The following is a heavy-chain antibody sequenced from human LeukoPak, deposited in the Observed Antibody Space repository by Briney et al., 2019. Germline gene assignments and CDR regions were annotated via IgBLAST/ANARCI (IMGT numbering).Heavy chain of an antibody. CDR2: INPSGGST. CDR3: ASATQSGSYYSLDY. V-gene: IGHV1-46*01. D-gene: IGHD1-26*01. J-gene: IGHJ4*02. CDR1: RYTFTSSN. Sequence: ASVKVSCKASRYTFTSSNMHWVRQAPGQGLEGMGIINPSGGSTSYAQNFQGRVTMTRDMSTSTVYMELSSLRSEDTAVYYCASATQSGSYYSLDYWGQGTLVTVSS.